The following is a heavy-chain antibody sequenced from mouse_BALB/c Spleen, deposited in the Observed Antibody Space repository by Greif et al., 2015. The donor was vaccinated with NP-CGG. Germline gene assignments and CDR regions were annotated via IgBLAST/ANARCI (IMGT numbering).Heavy chain of an antibody. D-gene: IGHD2-3*01. V-gene: IGHV2-4-1*01. J-gene: IGHJ4*01. CDR2: IWSGGST. CDR3: AISIYDGYTYVMDY. CDR1: GFSLTSYG. Sequence: QVQLKESGPGLVQPSQSLSITCTVSGFSLTSYGVHWVRQSPGKGLEWLGVIWSGGSTDYNAAFISRLSISKDNSKSQVFFKMNSLQADDTAIYYCAISIYDGYTYVMDYWGQGTSVTVSS.